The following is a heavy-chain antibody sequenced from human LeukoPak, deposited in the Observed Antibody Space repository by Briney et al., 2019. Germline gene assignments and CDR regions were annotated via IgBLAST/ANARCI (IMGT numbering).Heavy chain of an antibody. CDR3: ARDRASTSLAGIAVAGTFDY. CDR1: GFTVSSNY. V-gene: IGHV3-53*01. D-gene: IGHD6-19*01. CDR2: ICSGGST. Sequence: GGSLRLSCAASGFTVSSNYMSWVRQAPGKGLEWVSVICSGGSTYYADSVKGRFTISRDNSKNTLYLQMNSLRAEDTAVYYCARDRASTSLAGIAVAGTFDYWGQGTLVTVSS. J-gene: IGHJ4*02.